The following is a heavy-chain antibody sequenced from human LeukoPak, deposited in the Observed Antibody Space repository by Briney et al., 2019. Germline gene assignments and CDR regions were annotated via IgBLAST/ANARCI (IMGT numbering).Heavy chain of an antibody. CDR3: ARGDAFSGDY. Sequence: GGSLRLSCAASGFTFSTYWMSWVRQAPGKGLEWVANIHQDGNEKYYVDSVKGRFIISRDNAKNSLFLQMNNLRVEDSAVYYCARGDAFSGDYWGQGTLVTVSS. CDR1: GFTFSTYW. V-gene: IGHV3-7*04. J-gene: IGHJ4*02. D-gene: IGHD2-2*01. CDR2: IHQDGNEK.